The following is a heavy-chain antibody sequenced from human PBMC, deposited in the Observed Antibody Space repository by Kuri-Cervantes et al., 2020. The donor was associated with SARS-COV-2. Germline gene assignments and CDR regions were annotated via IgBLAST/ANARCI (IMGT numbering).Heavy chain of an antibody. V-gene: IGHV1-69*04. D-gene: IGHD6-6*01. CDR3: ASDLAACLDYYYGMDV. CDR1: GGTFSSYA. CDR2: IIPILGIA. J-gene: IGHJ6*02. Sequence: SVTVSCKASGGTFSSYAVSWVRQTPGQGLEWMGRIIPILGIANYAQKLQGRVTITADKATSTAYMELSSRRSEDTAVYYCASDLAACLDYYYGMDVWGQGTTVTVSS.